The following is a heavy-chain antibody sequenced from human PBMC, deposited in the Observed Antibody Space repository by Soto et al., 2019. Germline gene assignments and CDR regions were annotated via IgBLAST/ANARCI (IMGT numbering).Heavy chain of an antibody. Sequence: GGSLRLSCAASGFTFGSYWMHWVRQAPGKGLVWVSRIHTDGSSTYYADSVKGRFTISRDNAKNTLYLQMNSLRAEDTAVYYCARETWGYGLLYRGQGALVTVSS. CDR2: IHTDGSST. D-gene: IGHD5-18*01. J-gene: IGHJ4*02. V-gene: IGHV3-74*01. CDR1: GFTFGSYW. CDR3: ARETWGYGLLY.